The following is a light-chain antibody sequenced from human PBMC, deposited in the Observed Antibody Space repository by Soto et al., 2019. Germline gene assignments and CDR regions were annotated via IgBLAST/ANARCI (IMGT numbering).Light chain of an antibody. V-gene: IGLV2-14*01. CDR2: EVD. CDR3: SSYTGSTTLVL. Sequence: QSALTQPASVSGSPGQSITISCTGTSSDVGGYNYVAWYQQHPGKAPKLMIYEVDNRPSGISNRFSGSRSGNTASLSISGRQAEDEADYYCSSYTGSTTLVLFGGGTKLTVL. CDR1: SSDVGGYNY. J-gene: IGLJ2*01.